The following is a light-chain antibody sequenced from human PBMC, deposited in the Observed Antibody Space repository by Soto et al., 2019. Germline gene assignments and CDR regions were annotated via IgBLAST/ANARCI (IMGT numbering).Light chain of an antibody. CDR1: QSLLHSNGYNY. J-gene: IGKJ5*01. CDR2: LVS. Sequence: DGGRTLSTECVPVTLVDAASIYSRSSQSLLHSNGYNYVDWYLQKPGQSPQLLIYLVSNRASGVPDRFSGSGSGTVFTLKISIVEAEDVVLYYSMLAAQLLLPFAEGTRLDIK. CDR3: MLAAQLLLP. V-gene: IGKV2-28*01.